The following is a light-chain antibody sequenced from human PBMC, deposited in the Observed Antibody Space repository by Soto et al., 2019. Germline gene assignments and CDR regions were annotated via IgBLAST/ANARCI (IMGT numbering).Light chain of an antibody. CDR1: EGLLHSNGNNY. Sequence: DIVMTQTPLSLPVTPGEPASISCRSSEGLLHSNGNNYLVWYLQKPGQSPQLLIYLGSNRASGVPDRFSGSGSGTDFTLKISRVEAEDVGVYYCMQALQTPPWTFGQGTKVEIK. V-gene: IGKV2-28*01. J-gene: IGKJ1*01. CDR2: LGS. CDR3: MQALQTPPWT.